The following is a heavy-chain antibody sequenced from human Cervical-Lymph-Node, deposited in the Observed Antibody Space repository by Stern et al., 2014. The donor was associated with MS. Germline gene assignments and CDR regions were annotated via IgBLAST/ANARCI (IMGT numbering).Heavy chain of an antibody. CDR1: GYNFTTYY. J-gene: IGHJ6*02. D-gene: IGHD1-26*01. Sequence: QVQLVQSGAEVKKPGASVRVSCKASGYNFTTYYMHWVRQAPGQGLEWMGIINPRGGSTSYAQKCQGRVTMTRDTSTSTVYMDLSSLRSEDTAVYCCAIIEGWNGMDVWGQGTTVTASS. V-gene: IGHV1-46*01. CDR3: AIIEGWNGMDV. CDR2: INPRGGST.